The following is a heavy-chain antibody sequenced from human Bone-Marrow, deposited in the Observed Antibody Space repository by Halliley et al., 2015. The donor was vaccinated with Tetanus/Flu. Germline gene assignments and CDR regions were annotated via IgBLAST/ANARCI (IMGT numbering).Heavy chain of an antibody. J-gene: IGHJ4*02. D-gene: IGHD6-19*01. CDR1: GGSVSSNRAA. Sequence: LVKPTQTLSLTCAISGGSVSSNRAAWNWIRQSPSRGLEWLGRTYYRAKWYYDYAPSLRSRITINPDTSKNHFSLRLNSVTPEDTALYFCARQGAGLDYWGQGSLVTVSS. CDR2: TYYRAKWYY. CDR3: ARQGAGLDY. V-gene: IGHV6-1*01.